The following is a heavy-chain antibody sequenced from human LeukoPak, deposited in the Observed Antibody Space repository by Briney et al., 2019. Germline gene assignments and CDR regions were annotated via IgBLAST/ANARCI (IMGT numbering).Heavy chain of an antibody. CDR1: GASISNYY. CDR2: IYYSGST. J-gene: IGHJ6*03. V-gene: IGHV4-59*01. D-gene: IGHD2-15*01. CDR3: ARTTEGYCRRSTCYYYYYYMNV. Sequence: SETLSLTCTVSGASISNYYWTWIRQPPGKGLEWIEYIYYSGSTNYRPSLKSRVTISVDTSKNQVSLRLRSVTAADTAVYYCARTTEGYCRRSTCYYYYYYMNVWGKGTTVTVSS.